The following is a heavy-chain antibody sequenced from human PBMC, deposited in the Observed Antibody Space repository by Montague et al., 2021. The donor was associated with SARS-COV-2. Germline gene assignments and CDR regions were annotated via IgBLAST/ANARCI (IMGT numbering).Heavy chain of an antibody. CDR1: GFTLSTYV. CDR2: VSGTGATT. D-gene: IGHD3-16*02. J-gene: IGHJ5*01. CDR3: ARAGYMSSWFAS. Sequence: SLRLXCAASGFTLSTYVMTWVRQAPGKGLEWVSGVSGTGATTYYADSVRGRFTMSRDTSKSTLYLQLNSLTVDDTGLYFCARAGYMSSWFASWGQGTLVTVSP. V-gene: IGHV3-23*01.